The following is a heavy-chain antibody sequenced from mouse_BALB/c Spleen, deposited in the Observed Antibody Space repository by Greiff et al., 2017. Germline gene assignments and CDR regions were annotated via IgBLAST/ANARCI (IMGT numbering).Heavy chain of an antibody. V-gene: IGHV2-9*02. D-gene: IGHD2-3*01. CDR2: IWAGGST. CDR1: GFSLTSYG. CDR3: ARRAIYDGYYVDAMDY. J-gene: IGHJ4*01. Sequence: QVQLKQSGPGLVAPSQSLSITCTVSGFSLTSYGVHWVRQPPGKGLEWLGVIWAGGSTNYNSALMSRLSISKDNSKSQVFLKMNSLQTDDTAMYYCARRAIYDGYYVDAMDYWGQGTSVTVSS.